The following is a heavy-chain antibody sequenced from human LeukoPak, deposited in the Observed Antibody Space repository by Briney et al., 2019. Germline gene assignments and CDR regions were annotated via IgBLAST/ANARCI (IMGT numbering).Heavy chain of an antibody. CDR3: ARELFDFDY. J-gene: IGHJ4*02. CDR1: GFTFDNFA. V-gene: IGHV3-23*01. Sequence: GGSLRLSCAPSGFTFDNFAMTWVRQAPGKGLEWVSEITGGGGSTYYADSVKGRFTISRDNSKNTLYLQMNSLRAEDTAIYYCARELFDFDYWGQGTLVTVSS. D-gene: IGHD3-10*01. CDR2: ITGGGGST.